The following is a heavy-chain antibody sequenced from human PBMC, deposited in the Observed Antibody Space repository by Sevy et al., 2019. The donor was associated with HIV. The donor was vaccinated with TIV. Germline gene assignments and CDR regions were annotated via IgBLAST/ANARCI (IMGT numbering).Heavy chain of an antibody. CDR3: AGGQLAIYYYYGMDV. V-gene: IGHV1-3*01. J-gene: IGHJ6*02. D-gene: IGHD6-13*01. CDR1: GYTFTSYA. CDR2: INAGNGNT. Sequence: ASVKVSCKASGYTFTSYAMHWVRQAPGQRLEWMGWINAGNGNTKYSQRFQGRVTITRDTSASTAYMEPSSLRSEDTAVYYCAGGQLAIYYYYGMDVWGQGTTVTVSS.